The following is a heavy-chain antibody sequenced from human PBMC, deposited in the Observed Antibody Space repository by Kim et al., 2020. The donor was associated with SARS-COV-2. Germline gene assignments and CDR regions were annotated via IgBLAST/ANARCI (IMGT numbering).Heavy chain of an antibody. CDR1: GFTFSNYV. D-gene: IGHD2-2*01. CDR2: ITNSGT. Sequence: GGSLRLSCAASGFTFSNYVMSWVRQAPGKGLEWVSIITNSGTSYADSVKGRFTISRDNSKNTLYLQMNSLRAEDTAVYYCAKSRDSTSIYDYWGHGTLVTVSS. J-gene: IGHJ4*01. CDR3: AKSRDSTSIYDY. V-gene: IGHV3-23*01.